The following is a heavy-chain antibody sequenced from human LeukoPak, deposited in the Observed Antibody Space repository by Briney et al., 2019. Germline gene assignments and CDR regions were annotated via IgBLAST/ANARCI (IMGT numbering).Heavy chain of an antibody. V-gene: IGHV4-34*01. CDR2: INHSGST. CDR3: ARGRSVWGSYRVDY. J-gene: IGHJ4*02. D-gene: IGHD3-16*02. Sequence: PSETLSLTCAVYGGSFSGYYWSWIRQPPGKGLEWIGKINHSGSTNYNPSLKSRVTISVDTSKNQFSLKLSSVTAADTAVYYCARGRSVWGSYRVDYWGQGTLVTVSS. CDR1: GGSFSGYY.